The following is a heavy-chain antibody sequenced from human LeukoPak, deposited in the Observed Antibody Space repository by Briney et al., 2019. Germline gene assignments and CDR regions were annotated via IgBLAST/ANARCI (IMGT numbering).Heavy chain of an antibody. V-gene: IGHV3-33*01. CDR3: ARDLLLWFGELSGDSDY. CDR2: IWYDGSHK. CDR1: GFTFSSYG. Sequence: GRSLRLSCAASGFTFSSYGMRWVRQAPGKGLEWVADIWYDGSHKYYADSVKGRFTISRDNSKNTLHLQMNSLRAEDTAVYYCARDLLLWFGELSGDSDYWGQGTLVTVSS. J-gene: IGHJ4*02. D-gene: IGHD3-10*01.